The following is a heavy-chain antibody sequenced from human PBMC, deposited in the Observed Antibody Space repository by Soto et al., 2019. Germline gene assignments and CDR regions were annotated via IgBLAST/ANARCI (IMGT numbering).Heavy chain of an antibody. CDR1: GDTFTANY. CDR3: ARAGYDCSTSKCYMIYG. CDR2: INPKSGGT. V-gene: IGHV1-2*02. Sequence: SVKVSCKSSGDTFTANYIHWVRQAPGQGFEWMGWINPKSGGTNYPQKFQGRVTMTRDTSANTAYMELSSLGSDDTAVYYCARAGYDCSTSKCYMIYGWGQGSPVTVA. D-gene: IGHD2-2*01. J-gene: IGHJ4*02.